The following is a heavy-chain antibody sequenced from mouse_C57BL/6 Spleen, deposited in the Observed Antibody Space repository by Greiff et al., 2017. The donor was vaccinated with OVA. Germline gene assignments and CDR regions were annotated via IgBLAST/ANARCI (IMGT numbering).Heavy chain of an antibody. D-gene: IGHD4-1*01. J-gene: IGHJ2*01. CDR1: GFTFSSYA. CDR2: ISDGGSYT. V-gene: IGHV5-4*01. Sequence: EGPLVEAGGGLVKPGGSLKLSCAASGFTFSSYALSWVRQTPEKRLEWVATISDGGSYTYYPDNVKGRFTISRDNAKNNLYLQMSHLKSEDTAMYYCARELGLGYWGQGTTLTVSS. CDR3: ARELGLGY.